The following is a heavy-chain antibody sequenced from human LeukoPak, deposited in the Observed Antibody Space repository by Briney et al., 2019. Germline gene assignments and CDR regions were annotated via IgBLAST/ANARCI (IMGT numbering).Heavy chain of an antibody. CDR2: IYYSGST. V-gene: IGHV4-39*01. J-gene: IGHJ4*02. CDR1: GGSISSSSYY. CDR3: ARHDYYGGNTPDY. D-gene: IGHD4-23*01. Sequence: SETLSLTCTVSGGSISSSSYYWGWIRQPPGKGLEWIGNIYYSGSTYYNPSLKSRVTISVDTSKNQFSLKLSSVTAADTAVYYCARHDYYGGNTPDYWGQGTLVTVSS.